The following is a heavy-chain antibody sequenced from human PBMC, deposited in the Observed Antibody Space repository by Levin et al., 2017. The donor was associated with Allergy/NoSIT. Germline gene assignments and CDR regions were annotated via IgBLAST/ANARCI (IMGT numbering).Heavy chain of an antibody. CDR1: GFSFSSYA. D-gene: IGHD4-23*01. CDR3: ARDLWGRRVVTPTPRFRDGMDV. V-gene: IGHV3-30-3*01. Sequence: GESLKISCAASGFSFSSYAMYWVRQAPGKGLEWVAVISYAGNNKYYADSVKGRFTISREDSKKTLYLQMSSLRAEDTALYYCARDLWGRRVVTPTPRFRDGMDVWGQGTTVTVSS. CDR2: ISYAGNNK. J-gene: IGHJ6*02.